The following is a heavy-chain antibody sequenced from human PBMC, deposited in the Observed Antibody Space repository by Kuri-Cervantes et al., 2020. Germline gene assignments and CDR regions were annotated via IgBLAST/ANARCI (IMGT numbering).Heavy chain of an antibody. J-gene: IGHJ5*02. CDR2: IWYDGSNK. CDR1: GFTFSSYG. V-gene: IGHV3-33*01. Sequence: GESLKISCAASGFTFSSYGMHWVRQAPGKGLEWVAVIWYDGSNKYYADSVKGRFTISRDNSKNTLYLQMNSLRSEDTAVYYCARYWWGYDYGDYANWLDPWGQGTLVTVSS. CDR3: ARYWWGYDYGDYANWLDP. D-gene: IGHD4-17*01.